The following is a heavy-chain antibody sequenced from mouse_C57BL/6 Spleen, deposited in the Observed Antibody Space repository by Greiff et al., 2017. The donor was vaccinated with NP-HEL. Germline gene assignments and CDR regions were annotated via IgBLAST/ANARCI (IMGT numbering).Heavy chain of an antibody. CDR2: ISYDGSN. D-gene: IGHD2-3*01. CDR1: GYSITSGYY. V-gene: IGHV3-6*01. CDR3: ASSDYDGYYGGFAY. J-gene: IGHJ3*01. Sequence: DVKLQESGPGLVKPSQSLSLTCSVTGYSITSGYYWNWIRQFPGNKLEWMGYISYDGSNNYNPSLKNRISITRDTSKNQFFLKLNSVTTEDTATYYCASSDYDGYYGGFAYWGQGTLVTVSA.